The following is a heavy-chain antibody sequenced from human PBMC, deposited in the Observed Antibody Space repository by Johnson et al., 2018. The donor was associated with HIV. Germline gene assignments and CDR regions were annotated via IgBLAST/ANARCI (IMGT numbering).Heavy chain of an antibody. CDR1: GFTFSSYA. V-gene: IGHV3-30*04. D-gene: IGHD5-18*01. CDR2: ISYDGSDK. Sequence: QVQLVESGGGVVQPGRSLRLSCAASGFTFSSYAMHWVRQAPAKGLEWVAVISYDGSDKYYADSVKGRFTISRDNSKNTLYLQMNSLRAEDTAVYYCANGGYSYGYDAFDIWGQGTMVTVSS. J-gene: IGHJ3*02. CDR3: ANGGYSYGYDAFDI.